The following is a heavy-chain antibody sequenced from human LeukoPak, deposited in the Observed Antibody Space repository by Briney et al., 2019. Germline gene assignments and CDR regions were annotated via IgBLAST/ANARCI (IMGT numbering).Heavy chain of an antibody. CDR2: ISGSGSII. V-gene: IGHV3-48*04. J-gene: IGHJ4*02. CDR1: GFSFSSYS. CDR3: ARDPPRTRFDY. D-gene: IGHD1-14*01. Sequence: GGSLRLSCVGFGFSFSSYSMNWVRQAPGKGLEWVSYISGSGSIIYYADSVKGRFTISRDNAKNSLYLQTNSLRAEDTAVYYCARDPPRTRFDYWGQGILVTVSS.